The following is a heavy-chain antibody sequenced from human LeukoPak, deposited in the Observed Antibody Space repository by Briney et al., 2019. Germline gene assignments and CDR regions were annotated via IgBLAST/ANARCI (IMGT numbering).Heavy chain of an antibody. Sequence: PSETLSLTCAVSGGSISSGGYSWSWIRQPPGKGLEWIGYIYHSGSTYYNPSLKSRVTISVDRSKNQFSLKLSSVTAADTAVYYCARLRWYSSGWSPPYYFDYWGQGTLVTVSS. CDR1: GGSISSGGYS. V-gene: IGHV4-30-2*01. J-gene: IGHJ4*02. CDR3: ARLRWYSSGWSPPYYFDY. CDR2: IYHSGST. D-gene: IGHD6-19*01.